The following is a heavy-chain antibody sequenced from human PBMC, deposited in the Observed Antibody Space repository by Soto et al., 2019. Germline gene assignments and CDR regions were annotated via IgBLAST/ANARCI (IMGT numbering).Heavy chain of an antibody. CDR3: ATSNWFDP. J-gene: IGHJ5*02. CDR1: GGSISSSSYY. CDR2: IYYSGST. Sequence: PSEILSLTCTVSGGSISSSSYYWGWIRQPPGKGLEWIRYIYYSGSTYYNPSLKSRVTISVDTSKNQFSLKLNSVTAADTAVYYCATSNWFDPWGQGTLVTVSS. V-gene: IGHV4-39*01.